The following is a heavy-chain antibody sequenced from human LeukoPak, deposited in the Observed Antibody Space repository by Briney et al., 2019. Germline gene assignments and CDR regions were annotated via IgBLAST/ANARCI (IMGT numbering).Heavy chain of an antibody. J-gene: IGHJ4*02. CDR3: ARRTSGWEANYFDY. Sequence: SETLSLTCTVSGGSISGYYWTWIRQPPGQGLECIGFINYSGSTNYNPSLKSRVTMSVDTSKDQFSLRLSSATAADTAVYYCARRTSGWEANYFDYWGQGALVTVSS. V-gene: IGHV4-59*01. D-gene: IGHD6-19*01. CDR2: INYSGST. CDR1: GGSISGYY.